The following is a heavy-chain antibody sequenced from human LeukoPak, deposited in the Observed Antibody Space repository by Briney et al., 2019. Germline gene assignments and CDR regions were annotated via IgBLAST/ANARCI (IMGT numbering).Heavy chain of an antibody. Sequence: SETLSLTCTVSGGSISGFYWNWIRQPPGKGLEWIGYVYYSGNTNYNPSLKSRVTISLDTSKNQFSLKLRSVTAADTAVYYCAGRWLTYDFGDSFDPWGQGTLVTVSS. V-gene: IGHV4-59*01. CDR2: VYYSGNT. CDR3: AGRWLTYDFGDSFDP. D-gene: IGHD3-3*01. CDR1: GGSISGFY. J-gene: IGHJ5*02.